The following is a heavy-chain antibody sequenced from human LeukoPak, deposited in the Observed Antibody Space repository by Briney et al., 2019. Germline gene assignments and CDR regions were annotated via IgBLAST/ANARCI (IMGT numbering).Heavy chain of an antibody. CDR2: IYYSGST. CDR3: VRDFWSGYYKGLFDY. CDR1: GYSISSGYY. Sequence: SETLSLTCAVSGYSISSGYYWGWIRQPPGKGLEWIGSIYYSGSTYYNPSLKSRATISVDTSKNEFSLKLSSVTAADTAVYYCVRDFWSGYYKGLFDYWGQGTLVTVSS. V-gene: IGHV4-38-2*01. D-gene: IGHD3-3*01. J-gene: IGHJ4*02.